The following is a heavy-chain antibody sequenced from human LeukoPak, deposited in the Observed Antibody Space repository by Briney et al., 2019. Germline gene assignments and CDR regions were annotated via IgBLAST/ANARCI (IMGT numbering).Heavy chain of an antibody. J-gene: IGHJ4*02. D-gene: IGHD2-2*01. CDR1: GFTFSSYA. Sequence: GGSLRLSCAASGFTFSSYAISWVRQAPGQGLEWMGGIIPIFGTANYAQKFQGRVTITTDESTSTAYMGLSSLRSEDTAVYYCARVRYCSSTSCPLRAPLVYWGQGTLVTVSS. CDR2: IIPIFGTA. CDR3: ARVRYCSSTSCPLRAPLVY. V-gene: IGHV1-69*05.